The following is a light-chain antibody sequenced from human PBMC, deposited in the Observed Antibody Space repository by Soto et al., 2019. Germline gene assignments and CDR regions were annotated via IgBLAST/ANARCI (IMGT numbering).Light chain of an antibody. CDR3: QQYGSSPPRLT. CDR2: GAS. Sequence: EIVLTQSPGTLSLSPGERATLSCRASQIVSSSYLAWYQQKPGQAPGLLVYGASSRATGIPDRFSGSGSGTDFTLTISRLEPEDFAVYYCQQYGSSPPRLTFGGGTKVDIK. V-gene: IGKV3-20*01. CDR1: QIVSSSY. J-gene: IGKJ4*01.